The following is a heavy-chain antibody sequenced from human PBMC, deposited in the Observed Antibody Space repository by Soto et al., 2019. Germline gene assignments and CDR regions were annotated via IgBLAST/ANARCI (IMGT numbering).Heavy chain of an antibody. Sequence: GGSLRLSCAGSGFTFSSYGIHWVRQAPGKGLEWVALISYDGGNEKYTESVKDRFTISRDDSHNVAYLQMSSLRTEDTAMYYCAKDRYSGTYPTDFDYWGQGSRVTVSS. CDR2: ISYDGGNE. CDR1: GFTFSSYG. V-gene: IGHV3-30*18. D-gene: IGHD1-26*01. CDR3: AKDRYSGTYPTDFDY. J-gene: IGHJ4*02.